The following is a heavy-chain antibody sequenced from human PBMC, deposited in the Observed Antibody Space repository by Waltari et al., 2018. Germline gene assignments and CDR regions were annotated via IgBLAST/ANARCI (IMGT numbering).Heavy chain of an antibody. CDR1: GGSISSYY. Sequence: QVQLQESGPGLVKPSETLSLTCTVSGGSISSYYWSWIRQPPGKGLEWIGYIYYSGRTNYNPSLKRRVTISVDTSKNQFSLKLSSVTAADTAVYYCARQYYDFWSGYYPSGASYYYYGMDVWGQGTTVTVSS. V-gene: IGHV4-59*08. CDR3: ARQYYDFWSGYYPSGASYYYYGMDV. J-gene: IGHJ6*02. D-gene: IGHD3-3*01. CDR2: IYYSGRT.